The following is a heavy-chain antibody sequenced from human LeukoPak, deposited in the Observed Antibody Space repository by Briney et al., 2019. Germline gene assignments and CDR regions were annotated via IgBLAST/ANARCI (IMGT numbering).Heavy chain of an antibody. D-gene: IGHD3-9*01. Sequence: ASVKVSCKASGYTFTSYGISWVRQAPGQGLEWMGWISAYNGNTNYAQKLQGRVTMTTDTSTSTAYMELRSLRSDDTAVYYCARDDTYYDILTGYYSGFDYWGQGTLVTVSS. CDR1: GYTFTSYG. V-gene: IGHV1-18*01. CDR3: ARDDTYYDILTGYYSGFDY. J-gene: IGHJ4*02. CDR2: ISAYNGNT.